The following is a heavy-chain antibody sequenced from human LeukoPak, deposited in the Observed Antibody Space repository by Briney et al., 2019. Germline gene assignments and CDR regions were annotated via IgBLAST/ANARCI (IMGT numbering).Heavy chain of an antibody. V-gene: IGHV3-30*18. CDR3: AKDDWLQDY. J-gene: IGHJ4*02. Sequence: GGSLRLSCAASGFTFSSYGMHWVRQAPGKGLEWVAVISYDGSNKYYADSVKGRFTISRDNSKNTLYLQMNSLRAEDTAVYYCAKDDWLQDYRGQGTLVTVSS. D-gene: IGHD3-9*01. CDR2: ISYDGSNK. CDR1: GFTFSSYG.